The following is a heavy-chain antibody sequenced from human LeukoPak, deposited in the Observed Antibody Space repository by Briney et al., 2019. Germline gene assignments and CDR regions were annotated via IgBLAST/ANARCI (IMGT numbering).Heavy chain of an antibody. D-gene: IGHD6-13*01. J-gene: IGHJ5*02. CDR1: GFTVSDNY. V-gene: IGHV3-53*01. CDR2: MYSRGDT. Sequence: GGSLRLSCAAYGFTVSDNYMSWVRQAPGKGLEGVSVMYSRGDTYYANSVKGRFTFSRDISKNTLYLQMNGLRVEDTAMYYCARDAPQVPAAGVLASWGQGTLVIVSS. CDR3: ARDAPQVPAAGVLAS.